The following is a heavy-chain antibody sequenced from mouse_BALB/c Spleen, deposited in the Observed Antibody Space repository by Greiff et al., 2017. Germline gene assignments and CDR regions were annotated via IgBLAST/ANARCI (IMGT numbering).Heavy chain of an antibody. CDR3: ARAVWPGAMDY. CDR2: ISYDGSN. J-gene: IGHJ4*01. V-gene: IGHV3-6*02. D-gene: IGHD2-10*02. Sequence: EVKLMESGPGLVKPSQSLSLTCSVTGYSITSGYYWNWIRQFPGNKLEWMGYISYDGSNNYNPSLKNRISITRDTSKNQFFLKLNSVTTEDTATYYCARAVWPGAMDYWGQGTSVTVSS. CDR1: GYSITSGYY.